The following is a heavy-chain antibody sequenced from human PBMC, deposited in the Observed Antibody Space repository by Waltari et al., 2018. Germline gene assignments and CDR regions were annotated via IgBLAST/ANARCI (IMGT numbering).Heavy chain of an antibody. J-gene: IGHJ2*01. D-gene: IGHD2-15*01. V-gene: IGHV3-64*01. CDR2: ISNNGGST. Sequence: DVQLVESGGGLVQPGGSLSLACAASGFTFSNYPMHWVRPAPGKGLEYVSAISNNGGSTYYANSVKGRFIISRDNSKNTLYLQMGSLRAEDMAVYYCARVGCSGGSCYYWYFDLWGRGTLVTVSS. CDR1: GFTFSNYP. CDR3: ARVGCSGGSCYYWYFDL.